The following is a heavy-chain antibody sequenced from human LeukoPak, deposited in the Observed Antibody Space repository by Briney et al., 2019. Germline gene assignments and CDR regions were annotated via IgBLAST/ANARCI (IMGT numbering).Heavy chain of an antibody. CDR1: GYTFTSYG. J-gene: IGHJ4*02. CDR3: ARDEVDSSGYYLDY. D-gene: IGHD3-22*01. V-gene: IGHV1-18*01. Sequence: ASVKVSCKASGYTFTSYGISWVRQAPGQGLEWMGWISAHNGNTNYAQKLQGRVTMTTDTSTSTAFMELRSLRSDDTAVYYCARDEVDSSGYYLDYWGQGTLVTVSS. CDR2: ISAHNGNT.